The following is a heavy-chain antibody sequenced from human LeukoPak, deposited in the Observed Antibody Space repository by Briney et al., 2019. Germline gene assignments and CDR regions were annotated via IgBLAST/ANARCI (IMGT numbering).Heavy chain of an antibody. Sequence: ASVKVSCQASGYIFTNHFVHWVRQAPGQGLEWMGIISTRGDSTTLDQRFVGRLTMTRDTSTSTVYMELSSLTSDDTAVYYCARAGDQYFDLWGQGTLVTVSS. J-gene: IGHJ4*02. CDR3: ARAGDQYFDL. CDR1: GYIFTNHF. D-gene: IGHD7-27*01. V-gene: IGHV1-46*01. CDR2: ISTRGDST.